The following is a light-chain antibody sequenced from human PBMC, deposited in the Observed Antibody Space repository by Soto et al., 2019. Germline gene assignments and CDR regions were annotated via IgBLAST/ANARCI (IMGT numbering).Light chain of an antibody. CDR3: SSYTSSSTLEV. Sequence: QSVLTQPASVSGAPGQSITISCTGTISDVGGYNYVSWYQQHPGKAPKLMIYEVSNRPSGVSNRFSGFKSGNTASLTISGLQAEDEADYYCSSYTSSSTLEVFGTGTKVTVL. CDR2: EVS. CDR1: ISDVGGYNY. V-gene: IGLV2-14*01. J-gene: IGLJ1*01.